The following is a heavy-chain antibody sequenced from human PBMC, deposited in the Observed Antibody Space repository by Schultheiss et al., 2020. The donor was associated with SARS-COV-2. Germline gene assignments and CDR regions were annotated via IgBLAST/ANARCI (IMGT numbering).Heavy chain of an antibody. J-gene: IGHJ1*01. CDR1: GYTFTSYA. CDR2: MNPNSGNT. V-gene: IGHV1-8*02. Sequence: ASVKVSCKASGYTFTSYAMNWVRQATGQGLEWMGWMNPNSGNTGYAQKFQGWVTMTRDTSISTAYMELSRLRSDDTAVYYCATLPDSTREYFQHWGQGTLVTVSS. D-gene: IGHD2-2*01. CDR3: ATLPDSTREYFQH.